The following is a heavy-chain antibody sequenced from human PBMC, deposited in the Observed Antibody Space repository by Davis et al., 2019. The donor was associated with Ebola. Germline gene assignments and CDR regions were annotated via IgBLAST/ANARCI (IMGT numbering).Heavy chain of an antibody. CDR2: INPNSGGT. J-gene: IGHJ5*02. D-gene: IGHD6-19*01. V-gene: IGHV1-2*04. CDR3: ARAVAAWFDP. Sequence: AASVKVSCKASGYTFTGYYMHWVRQAPGQGLEWMGCINPNSGGTNYAEKFQDWVTVTRDTAISTAYMELSRLRSEDTAVYYCARAVAAWFDPWGQGTLVTVSS. CDR1: GYTFTGYY.